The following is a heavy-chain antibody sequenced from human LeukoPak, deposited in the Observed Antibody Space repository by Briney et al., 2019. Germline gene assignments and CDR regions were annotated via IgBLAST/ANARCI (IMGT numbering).Heavy chain of an antibody. CDR2: IIPIFGTA. Sequence: ASVKVSCKASRGTFSSYAISWVRQAPGQGLEWMGGIIPIFGTANYAQKFQGRVTITADESTSTAYMELSSLRSEDTAVYYCARRSTGIAAAGPTSFDYWGQGTLVTVSS. CDR1: RGTFSSYA. D-gene: IGHD6-13*01. CDR3: ARRSTGIAAAGPTSFDY. V-gene: IGHV1-69*13. J-gene: IGHJ4*02.